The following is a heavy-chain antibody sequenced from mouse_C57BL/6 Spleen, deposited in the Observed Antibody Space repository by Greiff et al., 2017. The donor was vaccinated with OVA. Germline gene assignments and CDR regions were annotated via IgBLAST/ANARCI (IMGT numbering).Heavy chain of an antibody. CDR2: ISSGSSTI. V-gene: IGHV5-17*01. D-gene: IGHD1-1*01. CDR1: GFTFSDYG. CDR3: ARSLRYFDY. Sequence: EVKVEESGGGLVKPGGSLKLSCAASGFTFSDYGMHWVRQAPEKGLEWVAYISSGSSTIYYADTVKGRFTISRDNAKNTLFLQMTSLRSEDTAMYYCARSLRYFDYWGQGTTLTVSS. J-gene: IGHJ2*01.